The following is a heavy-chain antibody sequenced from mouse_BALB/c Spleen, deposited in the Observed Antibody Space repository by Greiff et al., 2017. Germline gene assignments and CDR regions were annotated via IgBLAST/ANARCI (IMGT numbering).Heavy chain of an antibody. J-gene: IGHJ2*01. D-gene: IGHD1-1*01. CDR2: LSYSGST. CDR1: GYSITSCY. Sequence: VQLQQSGPSLVKPSHTLSLTCSVTGYSITSCYWNWVRQFPGNTLEYMGYLSYSGSTYYNPSLISRISITRDTSKNQYYLQLNSMTTEDTATYYCARDPYYDGSIDYFDYWGQGTTLTVSS. V-gene: IGHV3-8*02. CDR3: ARDPYYDGSIDYFDY.